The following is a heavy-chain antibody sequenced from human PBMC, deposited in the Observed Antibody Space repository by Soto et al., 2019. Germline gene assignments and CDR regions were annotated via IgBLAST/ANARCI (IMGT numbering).Heavy chain of an antibody. CDR2: ISKSGGST. CDR1: GFTFSNFA. J-gene: IGHJ4*02. Sequence: PGGSLRLSCAASGFTFSNFAMSWVRQAPGKGLEWVSTISKSGGSTYYADSVKGRFTISRDNSKNTLFLQINSPRAEDTAIYYCAKDPPTTGTTFDYWGQGTLVTVSS. CDR3: AKDPPTTGTTFDY. V-gene: IGHV3-23*01. D-gene: IGHD1-1*01.